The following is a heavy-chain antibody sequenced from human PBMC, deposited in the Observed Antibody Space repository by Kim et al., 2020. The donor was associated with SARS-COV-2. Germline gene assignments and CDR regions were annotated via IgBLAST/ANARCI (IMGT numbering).Heavy chain of an antibody. CDR3: ARDQGVLLWFGKPNWGFDP. D-gene: IGHD3-10*01. J-gene: IGHJ5*02. Sequence: ASVKVSCKASGYTFTSYAMHWVRQAPGQRLEWMGWINAGNGNTKYSQKFQGRVTITRDTSASTAYMELSSLRSEDTAVYYCARDQGVLLWFGKPNWGFDPWGQGTLVTVSS. CDR2: INAGNGNT. V-gene: IGHV1-3*01. CDR1: GYTFTSYA.